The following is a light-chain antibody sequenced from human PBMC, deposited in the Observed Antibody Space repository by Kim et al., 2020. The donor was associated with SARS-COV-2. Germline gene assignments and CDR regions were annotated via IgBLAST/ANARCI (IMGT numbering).Light chain of an antibody. J-gene: IGKJ5*01. CDR2: GAS. Sequence: SPGERATLSCRASQSVPNYYLAWYQQKPGQAPRLLIYGASSRVTGIPDRFSGSWSGIDFTLTISRLEPEDFAVYHCQQHGSSLITFGQGTRLEIK. CDR1: QSVPNYY. CDR3: QQHGSSLIT. V-gene: IGKV3-20*01.